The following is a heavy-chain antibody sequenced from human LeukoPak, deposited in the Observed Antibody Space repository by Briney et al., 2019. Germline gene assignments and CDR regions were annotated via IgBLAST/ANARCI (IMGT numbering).Heavy chain of an antibody. D-gene: IGHD6-19*01. J-gene: IGHJ4*02. Sequence: ASVKVSCKASGYTFTSYGISWVRQAPGQGLEWMGWISAYNGNTNYAQKLQGRVTMTTDTSTSTAYMELRSLRSDDTAVYYCARDPSAHSSGGWYHYWGQGTLVTVSS. CDR2: ISAYNGNT. CDR1: GYTFTSYG. V-gene: IGHV1-18*01. CDR3: ARDPSAHSSGGWYHY.